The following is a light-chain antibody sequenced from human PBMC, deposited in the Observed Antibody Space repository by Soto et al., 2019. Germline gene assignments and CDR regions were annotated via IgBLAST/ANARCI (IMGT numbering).Light chain of an antibody. J-gene: IGLJ2*01. CDR1: ISDVGGYNY. CDR3: SSYTSSSTLA. CDR2: DVS. Sequence: QSVLTQPASVSGSPGQSITISCTGTISDVGGYNYVSWYQQHPGKAPKLMIYDVSNRPSGVSNRFSGSKSGNTASLTISGLQADEEADYCCSSYTSSSTLAFGGGTKLTVL. V-gene: IGLV2-14*01.